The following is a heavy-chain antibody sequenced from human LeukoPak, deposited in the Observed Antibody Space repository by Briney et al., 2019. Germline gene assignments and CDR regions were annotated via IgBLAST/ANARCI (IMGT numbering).Heavy chain of an antibody. Sequence: SETLSLTCTVSGYSISSGYFWGWIRQPPGKGLEWIGSFYHSGSTYYNPSLKSRVTISVDTSKNQFSLKLSSVTAADTAVYYCARDLYGGSFDYWGQGTLVTVSS. V-gene: IGHV4-38-2*02. J-gene: IGHJ4*02. CDR1: GYSISSGYF. CDR3: ARDLYGGSFDY. CDR2: FYHSGST. D-gene: IGHD3-10*02.